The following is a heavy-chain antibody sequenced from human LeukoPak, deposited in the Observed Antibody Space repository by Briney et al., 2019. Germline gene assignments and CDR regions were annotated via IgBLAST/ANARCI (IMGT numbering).Heavy chain of an antibody. Sequence: ASVKVSCKASGYTFTSYYMHWVRQAPGQGLEWMGKINPSGGSTSYAQKFQGRVTMTRDTSTSTVYMELSSLRSEDTAVCYCARGLRPTGIFDYWGQGTLVTVSS. CDR1: GYTFTSYY. V-gene: IGHV1-46*01. CDR3: ARGLRPTGIFDY. CDR2: INPSGGST. D-gene: IGHD4-11*01. J-gene: IGHJ4*02.